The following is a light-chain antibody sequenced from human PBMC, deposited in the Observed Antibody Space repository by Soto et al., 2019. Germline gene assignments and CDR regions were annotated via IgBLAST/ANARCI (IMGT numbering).Light chain of an antibody. CDR3: QQSYSNPYT. V-gene: IGKV1-39*01. CDR1: QIINNY. Sequence: DIQMTQSPSSLSASVGDRVTITCRASQIINNYLNWYQQKPGKAPKLLIYAASSLQSGVASRFSGSGSGTDFTLSISSLQPEDFTTYYCQQSYSNPYTFGQGTKLEIK. J-gene: IGKJ2*01. CDR2: AAS.